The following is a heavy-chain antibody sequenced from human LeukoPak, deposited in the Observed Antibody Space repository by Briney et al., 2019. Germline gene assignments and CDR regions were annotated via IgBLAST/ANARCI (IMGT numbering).Heavy chain of an antibody. V-gene: IGHV4-59*01. Sequence: LETLSLTCTVSGGSISSYYWSWIRQPPGKGLEWIGYIYYSGSTNYNPSLKSRVTISVDTSKNQFSLKLSSVTAADTAVYYCARVSGIVATIQFDYWGQGTLVTVSS. CDR3: ARVSGIVATIQFDY. J-gene: IGHJ4*02. CDR2: IYYSGST. D-gene: IGHD5-12*01. CDR1: GGSISSYY.